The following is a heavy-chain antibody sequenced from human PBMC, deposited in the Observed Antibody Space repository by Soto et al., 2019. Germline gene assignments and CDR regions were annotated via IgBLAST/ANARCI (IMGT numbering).Heavy chain of an antibody. J-gene: IGHJ4*02. V-gene: IGHV3-21*01. CDR3: ARITYSSSSGLVDY. CDR1: GFTFSSYS. D-gene: IGHD6-6*01. Sequence: EVQLVESGGGLVKPGGSLRLSCAASGFTFSSYSMNWVRQAPGKGLEWVSSISSSSSYIYYADSVKGRFTISRENAKNSLYLQMNSLRAEDTAVYYCARITYSSSSGLVDYWGQGTLVTVSS. CDR2: ISSSSSYI.